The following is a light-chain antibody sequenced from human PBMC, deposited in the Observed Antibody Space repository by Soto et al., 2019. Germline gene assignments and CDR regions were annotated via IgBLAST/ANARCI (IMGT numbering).Light chain of an antibody. Sequence: EIVLTQSPATLSLSPGEGAALSCRSSQSVSSYLAWYQQKPGQAPRLLIYDASNRATGIPARFSGSGSGTDFTLTISSLEPEDFDVYYCQQRSIWPLTFGGGTKVEIK. J-gene: IGKJ4*01. V-gene: IGKV3-11*01. CDR2: DAS. CDR3: QQRSIWPLT. CDR1: QSVSSY.